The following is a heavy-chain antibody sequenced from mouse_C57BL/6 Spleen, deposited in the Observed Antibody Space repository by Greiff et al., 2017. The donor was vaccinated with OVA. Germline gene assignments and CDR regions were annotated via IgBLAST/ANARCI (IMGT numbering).Heavy chain of an antibody. Sequence: VQLQQSGAELVKPGASVKMSCKASGYTFTSYWITWVKQRPGQGLEWIGDIYPGSGSTNYNEKFKSKATLTVDTSSSTAYMQLSSLTSEDSAVYYCARERGDGPDGSMDYWGQGTSVTVSS. V-gene: IGHV1-55*01. CDR1: GYTFTSYW. D-gene: IGHD2-3*01. CDR3: ARERGDGPDGSMDY. J-gene: IGHJ4*01. CDR2: IYPGSGST.